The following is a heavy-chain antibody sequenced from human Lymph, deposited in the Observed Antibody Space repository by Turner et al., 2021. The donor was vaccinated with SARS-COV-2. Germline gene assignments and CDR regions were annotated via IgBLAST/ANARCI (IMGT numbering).Heavy chain of an antibody. Sequence: EVQLLESGGGLVQPGGSLRLPCPVAGFTFSSYAMSWVRQAAGRGLEWVSAISGSGGSTYYADSVKGRFTISRDNSKNTLYLQMNSLRAEDTAVYYCAKEGDTAMVNFDYWGQGTLVTVSS. J-gene: IGHJ4*02. V-gene: IGHV3-23*01. CDR1: GFTFSSYA. CDR2: ISGSGGST. CDR3: AKEGDTAMVNFDY. D-gene: IGHD5-18*01.